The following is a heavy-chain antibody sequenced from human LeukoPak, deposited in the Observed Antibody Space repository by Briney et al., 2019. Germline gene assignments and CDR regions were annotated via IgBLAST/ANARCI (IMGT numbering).Heavy chain of an antibody. CDR3: VKAYCRSTSCYYYYYGTDV. CDR1: GFTFSNYA. V-gene: IGHV3-64D*06. Sequence: PGGSLRLSCSVSGFTFSNYAMHWVRQAPGKGLEYVSAITSDGGSTYYADSVKGRFTISRDNSKNTLYLQMSSLRGEDTAVYYCVKAYCRSTSCYYYYYGTDVWGKGTTVTVSS. CDR2: ITSDGGST. J-gene: IGHJ6*04. D-gene: IGHD2-2*01.